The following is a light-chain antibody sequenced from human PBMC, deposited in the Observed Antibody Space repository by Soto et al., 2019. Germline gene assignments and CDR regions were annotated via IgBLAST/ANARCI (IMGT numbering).Light chain of an antibody. CDR3: QQYGSSPLWT. CDR2: AAS. CDR1: QSLSSDY. V-gene: IGKV3-20*01. J-gene: IGKJ1*01. Sequence: EIVLTQSPGTLSLSPGERATLSCRASQSLSSDYLAWYQQKPGRAPRLLIYAASNRAPDTPGRFSGSGSGTDFTLTLSRLEPEDFAVYYCQQYGSSPLWTFGQGTKVDIK.